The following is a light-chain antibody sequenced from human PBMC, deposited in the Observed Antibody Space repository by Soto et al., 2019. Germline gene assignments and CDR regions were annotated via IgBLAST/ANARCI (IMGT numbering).Light chain of an antibody. CDR1: QTISNY. CDR3: QQSYTIPWM. CDR2: AAS. J-gene: IGKJ1*01. Sequence: DIHMTQSPSSLSAFVGDRVTITCQAGQTISNYVNWYQQKPGKAPKVLIYAASTLQSGVPSRFSGSGSGADFTLTISSLQPEDFATYYCQQSYTIPWMFGQGTKVEIK. V-gene: IGKV1-39*01.